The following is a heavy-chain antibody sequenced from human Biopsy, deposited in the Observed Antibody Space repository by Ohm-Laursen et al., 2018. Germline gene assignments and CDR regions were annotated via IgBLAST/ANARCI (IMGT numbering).Heavy chain of an antibody. J-gene: IGHJ4*02. Sequence: SQTLSLTCFVSGGSISSFYWTWIRQPPGKGPEWIGDISDSGSTNYKPSLKSRVIISVDTSKNQFSLNLSSVTAADTAVYYCARRGSGGRSFDHWGQGTLVTVSS. CDR1: GGSISSFY. CDR2: ISDSGST. V-gene: IGHV4-59*08. CDR3: ARRGSGGRSFDH. D-gene: IGHD2-15*01.